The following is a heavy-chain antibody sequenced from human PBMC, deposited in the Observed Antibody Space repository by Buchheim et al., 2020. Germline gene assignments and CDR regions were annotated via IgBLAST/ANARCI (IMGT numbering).Heavy chain of an antibody. Sequence: QVQLVESGGGVVQPGRSLRLSCAASGFTFSSYAMHWVRQAPGKGLEWVAVISYDGSNKYYADSVKGRFTISRDNSKNTLYLQMNSLRAEDTAVYYCARPGNFGEESAPWGQGTL. V-gene: IGHV3-30-3*01. CDR3: ARPGNFGEESAP. D-gene: IGHD3-10*01. J-gene: IGHJ4*02. CDR1: GFTFSSYA. CDR2: ISYDGSNK.